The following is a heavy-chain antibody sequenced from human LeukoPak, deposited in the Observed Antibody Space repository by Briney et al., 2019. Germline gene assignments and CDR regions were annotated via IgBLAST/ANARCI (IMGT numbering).Heavy chain of an antibody. V-gene: IGHV3-23*01. CDR3: AKGTGGYCSSTSCGSDY. CDR2: ISGSGGST. D-gene: IGHD2-2*01. Sequence: GGSLRLSCAASGFTFSSYAMSWVRQAPGKGLEWVSAISGSGGSTYYADSVKGRFTISRDNFKNTLYLQMNSLRAEDTAVYYCAKGTGGYCSSTSCGSDYWGQGTLVTVSS. CDR1: GFTFSSYA. J-gene: IGHJ4*02.